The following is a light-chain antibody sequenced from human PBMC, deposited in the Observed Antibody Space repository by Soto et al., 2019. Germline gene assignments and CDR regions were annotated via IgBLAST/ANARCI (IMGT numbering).Light chain of an antibody. Sequence: QSALTQPPSAAGSPGQSVSISCTGTSSDVGGYNFVSWYQQHPGKAPKLMIYDVSKRPSGVPDRFSGSKSGNTASLTVSGLQAEDEADYYCNSYGGSNHDVFGSGTKVTVL. CDR1: SSDVGGYNF. CDR3: NSYGGSNHDV. J-gene: IGLJ1*01. V-gene: IGLV2-8*01. CDR2: DVS.